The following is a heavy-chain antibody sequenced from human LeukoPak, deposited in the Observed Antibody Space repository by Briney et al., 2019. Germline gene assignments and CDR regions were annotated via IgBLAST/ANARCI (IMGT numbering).Heavy chain of an antibody. J-gene: IGHJ4*02. V-gene: IGHV4-34*01. CDR3: ARGFSIAAAGPMGVFDY. Sequence: SETLSLTCAVYGGSFSGYYWSWIRQPPGKGLEWIGEINHSGSTNYNPSLKSRVTISVDTSKNQFSLKLSSVTAADTAVYYCARGFSIAAAGPMGVFDYWGRGTLVTVSS. D-gene: IGHD6-13*01. CDR1: GGSFSGYY. CDR2: INHSGST.